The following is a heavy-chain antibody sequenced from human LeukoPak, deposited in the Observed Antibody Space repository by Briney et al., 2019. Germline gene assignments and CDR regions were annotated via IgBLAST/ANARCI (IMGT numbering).Heavy chain of an antibody. CDR3: AAGRSLAH. Sequence: PGGSLRLSCAASRFTFRDYWMTWVRRAPGKGLEWVANINQDGSERYYVDSVKGRFTISRDNAKNSLSLQMNSLRAEDTAVFYCAAGRSLAHWGQGALVTVSS. CDR2: INQDGSER. J-gene: IGHJ4*02. CDR1: RFTFRDYW. V-gene: IGHV3-7*01. D-gene: IGHD3-16*01.